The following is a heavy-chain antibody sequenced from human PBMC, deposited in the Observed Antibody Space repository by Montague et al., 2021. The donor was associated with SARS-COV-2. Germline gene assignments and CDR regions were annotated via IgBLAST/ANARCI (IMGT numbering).Heavy chain of an antibody. CDR1: GGSFSTPNAY. CDR3: ARLRSFHQGSGWVHFDY. Sequence: SETLSLTCSVSGGSFSTPNAYWSWIRQSPEKGLEWLGTTHYSGTGDHNASLKSRVILFIDTSKDQLSLKLTSVTAADTGLYFCARLRSFHQGSGWVHFDYWGPGILVTVSS. CDR2: THYSGTG. D-gene: IGHD6-19*01. V-gene: IGHV4-39*01. J-gene: IGHJ4*02.